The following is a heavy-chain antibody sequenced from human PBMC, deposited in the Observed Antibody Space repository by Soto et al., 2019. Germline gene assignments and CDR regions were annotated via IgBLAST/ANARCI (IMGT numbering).Heavy chain of an antibody. CDR3: ARDRRIRYCSGGSCFQSPPYGMDV. V-gene: IGHV1-3*01. J-gene: IGHJ6*02. CDR2: INAGNGNT. CDR1: GYTFTSYA. D-gene: IGHD2-15*01. Sequence: ASVKVSCKASGYTFTSYAMHWVRQAPGQRLEWMGWINAGNGNTKYSQKFQGRVTITRDTSAGTAYMELSSLRSEDTAVYYCARDRRIRYCSGGSCFQSPPYGMDVWGQGTTVTAP.